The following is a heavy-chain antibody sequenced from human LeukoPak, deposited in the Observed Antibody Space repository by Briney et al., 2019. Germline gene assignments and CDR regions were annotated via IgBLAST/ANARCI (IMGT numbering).Heavy chain of an antibody. J-gene: IGHJ4*02. CDR2: INGSGGLK. D-gene: IGHD5/OR15-5a*01. CDR1: GFTFSSYD. V-gene: IGHV3-48*03. Sequence: PGGSLRLSCAASGFTFSSYDMSWVRQAPGKGLEWVSSINGSGGLKYYADSVKGRFTISRDNARNSLYLQMNSLRADDTAVYYCARHSNGLYDFDYWGRGTLVTGSS. CDR3: ARHSNGLYDFDY.